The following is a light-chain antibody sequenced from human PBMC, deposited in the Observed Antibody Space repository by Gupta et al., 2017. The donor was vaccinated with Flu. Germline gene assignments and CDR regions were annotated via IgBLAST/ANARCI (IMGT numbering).Light chain of an antibody. CDR2: DAS. Sequence: DIQMTQSPSSLSASVGDRVTITCQASQDISNYLNWYQQKPGKAPKLLIYDASNLETGVRSRFSGSGSGTDFTFTISSLQPEDIATYYCQQYDNLRPWLTFGGGTKVEIK. V-gene: IGKV1-33*01. J-gene: IGKJ4*01. CDR3: QQYDNLRPWLT. CDR1: QDISNY.